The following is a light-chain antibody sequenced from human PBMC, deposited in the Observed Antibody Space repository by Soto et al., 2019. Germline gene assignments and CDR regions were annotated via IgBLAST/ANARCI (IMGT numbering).Light chain of an antibody. V-gene: IGKV3-20*01. J-gene: IGKJ5*01. Sequence: ESVLMQSPGTLSLSPGEGATVSCRVSQSVGSNLAWFQQKPGQAPRLLIYGASSRATGIPDRFSGSGSGTDFTLTISRLEPEDFAVYYCQQYGSSPSITFGQGTRLEIK. CDR2: GAS. CDR3: QQYGSSPSIT. CDR1: QSVGSN.